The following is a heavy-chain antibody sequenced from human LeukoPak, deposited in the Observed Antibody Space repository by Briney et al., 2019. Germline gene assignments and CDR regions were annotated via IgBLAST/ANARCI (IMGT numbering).Heavy chain of an antibody. D-gene: IGHD1-26*01. CDR2: ISYDGSNK. CDR3: ARDREDVDY. Sequence: GGSLRLSCAASRFTFSSYGMHWVRQAPGKGLEWVAVISYDGSNKYYADSVKGRFTISRDNAKNSLYLQMNSLRAEDTAVYYCARDREDVDYWGQGTLVTVSS. CDR1: RFTFSSYG. J-gene: IGHJ4*02. V-gene: IGHV3-30*12.